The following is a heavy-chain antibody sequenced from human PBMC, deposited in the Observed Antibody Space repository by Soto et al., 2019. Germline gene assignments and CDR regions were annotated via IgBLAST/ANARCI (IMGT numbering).Heavy chain of an antibody. CDR2: IRQDGGAQ. V-gene: IGHV3-7*03. CDR1: RVTFTTYW. Sequence: PGGSLRLSCVASRVTFTTYWMSWVRQAPGKGLQWVANIRQDGGAQYYVDSVKGRFTISRDNAKNSVYLQMDSLRVEDTAVYYCVRGGHGSGSYLGSSWGQGILVTVSS. J-gene: IGHJ5*02. D-gene: IGHD3-10*01. CDR3: VRGGHGSGSYLGSS.